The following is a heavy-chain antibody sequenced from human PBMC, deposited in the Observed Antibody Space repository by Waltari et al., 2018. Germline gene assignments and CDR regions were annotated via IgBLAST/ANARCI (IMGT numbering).Heavy chain of an antibody. CDR2: MTSEGST. D-gene: IGHD1-1*01. J-gene: IGHJ3*02. CDR1: GFTFSSYG. Sequence: EVQLVESGGGLVQPGGSLRLSCAASGFTFSSYGMYWVRQAPGKGLVWVSRMTSEGSTMYADSVKGRFTISRDNAKNTVYLQMNSLRVEDTAVYYCARGGTGAFDIWGQGTKVTVSS. CDR3: ARGGTGAFDI. V-gene: IGHV3-74*03.